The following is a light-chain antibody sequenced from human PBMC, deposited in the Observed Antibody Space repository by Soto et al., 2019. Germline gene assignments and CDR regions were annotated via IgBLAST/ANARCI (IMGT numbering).Light chain of an antibody. CDR2: EVT. CDR3: CSYTSSRTYV. Sequence: QSVLAQPASVSGSPGQSITISCTGTSSDVGAYIYVSWYQHHPGIAPKVMIYEVTNRPSGVSDRFSGSKSGNTASLTISGLQAEDEADYYCCSYTSSRTYVFGTGTKVTVL. CDR1: SSDVGAYIY. J-gene: IGLJ1*01. V-gene: IGLV2-14*01.